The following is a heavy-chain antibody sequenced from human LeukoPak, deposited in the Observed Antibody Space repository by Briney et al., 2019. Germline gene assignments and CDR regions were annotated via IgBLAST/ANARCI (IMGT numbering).Heavy chain of an antibody. CDR3: AAGGGWDPSFGVVTHIDA. D-gene: IGHD3-3*01. CDR1: GFTFSGYW. J-gene: IGHJ6*03. V-gene: IGHV3-74*01. CDR2: IDNDGHGI. Sequence: GGSLRLSCVTSGFTFSGYWMPWVRQGPEKGLELVSRIDNDGHGIIYTDSVKGRFTTSRDNVKNTLYLQMNSRRVEDTAVYYCAAGGGWDPSFGVVTHIDAWGKGTTVVVS.